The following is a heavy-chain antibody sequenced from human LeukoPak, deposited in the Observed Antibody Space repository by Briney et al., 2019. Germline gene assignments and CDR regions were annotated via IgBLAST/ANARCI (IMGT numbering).Heavy chain of an antibody. Sequence: SETLSLTCTVSGDSISSSSYHWGWIRQPPGKGLEWIGSIYYSGSTNYNPSLKSRVTISVDTSKNQFSLKLSSVTAADTAVYYCARGNTAKGAFDIWGQGTMVTVSS. CDR1: GDSISSSSYH. CDR2: IYYSGST. J-gene: IGHJ3*02. CDR3: ARGNTAKGAFDI. V-gene: IGHV4-39*07.